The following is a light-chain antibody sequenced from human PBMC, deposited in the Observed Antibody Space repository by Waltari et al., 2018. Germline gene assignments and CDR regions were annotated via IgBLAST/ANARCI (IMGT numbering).Light chain of an antibody. V-gene: IGLV1-47*01. CDR3: AVREDSLGGGV. CDR1: RSNTGPDY. J-gene: IGLJ3*02. CDR2: RNN. Sequence: QSVLTQPPSASGTPGQTVTIPCSGIRSNTGPDYVYWYPQLPGTAPKLLVYRNNKPPSGPRVRVSGSMSGTSASLAMSGVRCAGAADYYSAVREDSLGGGVYGGGNKVTVL.